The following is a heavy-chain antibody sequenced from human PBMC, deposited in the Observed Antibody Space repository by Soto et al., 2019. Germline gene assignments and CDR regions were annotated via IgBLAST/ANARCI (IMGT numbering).Heavy chain of an antibody. J-gene: IGHJ5*02. V-gene: IGHV6-1*01. CDR2: TYYRSKWYN. D-gene: IGHD2-2*01. CDR3: ARVRRYCSSTSCYSGGDWFDP. Sequence: SQTLSLTCAISGDSVSSNSAAWNWIRQSPSRGLEWLGRTYYRSKWYNDYAVSVKSRITINPDTSKNQFSLQLNSVTPEDTAVYYCARVRRYCSSTSCYSGGDWFDPWGQGTLVTVS. CDR1: GDSVSSNSAA.